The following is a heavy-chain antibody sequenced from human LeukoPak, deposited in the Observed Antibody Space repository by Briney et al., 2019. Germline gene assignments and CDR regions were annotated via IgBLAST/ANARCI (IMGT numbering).Heavy chain of an antibody. D-gene: IGHD5-24*01. V-gene: IGHV1-2*02. CDR2: INPDSGGT. J-gene: IGHJ5*02. CDR1: GYTFTDYY. CDR3: ARVRDGYNTGWFDP. Sequence: ASVKVSCKASGYTFTDYYMHWVRQAPGQGLEWMGLINPDSGGTNYAQKFQGRVTMTRDTSISTAYMELSRLRSDDTAVYYCARVRDGYNTGWFDPWGQGTLVTDSS.